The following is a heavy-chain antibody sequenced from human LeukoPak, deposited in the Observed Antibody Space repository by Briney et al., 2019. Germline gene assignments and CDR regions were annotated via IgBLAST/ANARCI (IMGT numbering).Heavy chain of an antibody. D-gene: IGHD3-3*01. CDR1: GFTFSDYS. CDR2: ISYDGGNK. V-gene: IGHV3-30*18. J-gene: IGHJ3*02. Sequence: PGGSLRLSCAASGFTFSDYSMNWVRQAPGKGLGWVALISYDGGNKYYADSVKGRFTISRDNSKNTLYLQMNSLRAEDTAVYYCAKDWSALGDAFDIWGQGTMVTVSS. CDR3: AKDWSALGDAFDI.